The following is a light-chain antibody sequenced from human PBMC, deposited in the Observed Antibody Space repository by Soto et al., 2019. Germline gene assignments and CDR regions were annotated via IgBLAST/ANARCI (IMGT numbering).Light chain of an antibody. J-gene: IGKJ1*01. CDR1: QSISSW. V-gene: IGKV1-5*01. Sequence: DVQRAQSPSTLSASVGDRVTVACRASQSISSWLAWYQQKPGKAPKLLIYDASSLESGVPSRFSGSGSGTEFTLTISSLQPDDFATYYCQQYNSYSRTFGQGT. CDR2: DAS. CDR3: QQYNSYSRT.